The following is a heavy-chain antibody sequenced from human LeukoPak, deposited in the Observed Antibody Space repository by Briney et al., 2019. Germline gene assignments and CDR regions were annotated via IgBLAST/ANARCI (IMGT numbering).Heavy chain of an antibody. D-gene: IGHD3-22*01. CDR3: AKDLVSSGYFDY. CDR1: GFTFSSYA. CDR2: ISGSGGST. Sequence: GALRLSCAASGFTFSSYAMSWVRQAPGKGLEWVSAISGSGGSTYYADSVKGRFTISRDNSKNTLYLQMNSLRAEDTAVYYCAKDLVSSGYFDYWGQGTLVTVSS. V-gene: IGHV3-23*01. J-gene: IGHJ4*02.